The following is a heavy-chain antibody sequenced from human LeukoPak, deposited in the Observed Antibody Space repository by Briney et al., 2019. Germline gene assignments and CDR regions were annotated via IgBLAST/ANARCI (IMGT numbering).Heavy chain of an antibody. D-gene: IGHD3-3*01. CDR1: GYTFTSYA. J-gene: IGHJ5*02. CDR2: IIPIFGTA. Sequence: SVKVSCKASGYTFTSYAISWVRQAPGQGLEWMGGIIPIFGTANYAQKFQGRVTITADESTSTAYMELSSLRSEDTAVYYCARGPQYYDFWSGYFGPWGQGTLVTVSA. CDR3: ARGPQYYDFWSGYFGP. V-gene: IGHV1-69*13.